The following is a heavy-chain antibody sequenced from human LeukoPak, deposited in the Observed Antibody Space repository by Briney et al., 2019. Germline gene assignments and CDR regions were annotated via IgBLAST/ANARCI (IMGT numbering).Heavy chain of an antibody. CDR3: AKEPRVFYSRGSPGY. CDR1: GFSFSTCG. D-gene: IGHD6-19*01. J-gene: IGHJ4*02. CDR2: IRYHGSDK. Sequence: GGSLRLSCAASGFSFSTCGMHWVRQAPGKGLEWVVFIRYHGSDKYYADSVRGRFTISRDNSENMLYLQMSSLRAEDAAVYYCAKEPRVFYSRGSPGYWGQGTLVTVSS. V-gene: IGHV3-30*02.